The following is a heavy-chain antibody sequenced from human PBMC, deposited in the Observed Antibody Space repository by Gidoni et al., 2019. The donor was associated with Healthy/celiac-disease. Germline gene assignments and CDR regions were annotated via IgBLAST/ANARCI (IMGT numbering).Heavy chain of an antibody. J-gene: IGHJ5*02. CDR2: ISSSGSTI. CDR1: GFTFSDSY. Sequence: QVQLVESGGGLVKPGESLRLSCAAYGFTFSDSYRSWIRQAPGKGLEWVSYISSSGSTIYYADSVKGRFTISRDNAKNSLYLQMNSLRAEDTAVYYCARARLVGATRGGGVWFDPWGQGTLVTVSS. V-gene: IGHV3-11*01. CDR3: ARARLVGATRGGGVWFDP. D-gene: IGHD1-26*01.